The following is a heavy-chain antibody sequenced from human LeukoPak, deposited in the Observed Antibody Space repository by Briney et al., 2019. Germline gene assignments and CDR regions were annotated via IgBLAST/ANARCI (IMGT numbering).Heavy chain of an antibody. CDR1: GYTFTGYY. Sequence: ASVKVSCKASGYTFTGYYMHWVRPAPGQGLAWMGWINPNSGGTNYAQKFQGRVTMTRDTSISTAYMELSRLRSDDTAVYYCARDPVIVGASAAFDIWGQGTMVTVSS. D-gene: IGHD1-26*01. V-gene: IGHV1-2*02. J-gene: IGHJ3*02. CDR2: INPNSGGT. CDR3: ARDPVIVGASAAFDI.